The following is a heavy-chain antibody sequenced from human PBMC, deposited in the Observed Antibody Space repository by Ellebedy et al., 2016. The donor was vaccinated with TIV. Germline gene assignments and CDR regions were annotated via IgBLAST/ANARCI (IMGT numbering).Heavy chain of an antibody. CDR1: GFTVSSNY. CDR3: ASLSSGRWFVDY. V-gene: IGHV3-66*01. Sequence: GESLKISCAASGFTVSSNYMSWVRQAPGKGLEWVSVIYSGGSTYYADSVKGRFTISRDNSKNTLYLQMNSQRAEDTAVYYCASLSSGRWFVDYWGQGTLVTVSS. D-gene: IGHD3-22*01. J-gene: IGHJ4*02. CDR2: IYSGGST.